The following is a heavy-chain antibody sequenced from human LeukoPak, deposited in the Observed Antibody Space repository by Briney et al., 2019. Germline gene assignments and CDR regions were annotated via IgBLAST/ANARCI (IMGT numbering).Heavy chain of an antibody. CDR3: AKLTYYYDSYSDY. D-gene: IGHD3-22*01. CDR1: GGTFSSYA. CDR2: IIPIFGTA. J-gene: IGHJ4*02. Sequence: SVKVSCKASGGTFSSYAISWVRQAPGQGLEWMGGIIPIFGTANYAQKFQGRVTITADESTSTAYMELSSLRAEDTAVYYCAKLTYYYDSYSDYWGQGTLVTVSS. V-gene: IGHV1-69*01.